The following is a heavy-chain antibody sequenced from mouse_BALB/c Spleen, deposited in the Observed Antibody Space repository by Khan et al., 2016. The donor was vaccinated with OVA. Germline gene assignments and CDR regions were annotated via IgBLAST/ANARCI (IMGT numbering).Heavy chain of an antibody. CDR1: GYTFTSYT. V-gene: IGHV1-4*01. Sequence: QVQLQQSGAELARPGASVKMSCKASGYTFTSYTMHWVKPRPGPALEWIGHILPSTVYTTYNQKFKDKATLIAAKSSSTAYMQLGSLTSEDSAVYYGAREFHSSGSGGAMENWGQGTSVTVSS. J-gene: IGHJ4*01. D-gene: IGHD1-1*01. CDR2: ILPSTVYT. CDR3: AREFHSSGSGGAMEN.